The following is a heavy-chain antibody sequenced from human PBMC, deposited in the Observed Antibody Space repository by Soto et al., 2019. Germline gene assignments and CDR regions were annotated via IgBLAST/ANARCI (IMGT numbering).Heavy chain of an antibody. Sequence: QLQLQESGSGLVRPSQTLSLTCAVSGGSISSGGYSWNWIRQPPGKGLEWIGYIYHSGSTFYNPSHKSRVSISVDTSKNPFSLKLDAVTAADTAVYYCARDQLEGTWFDPWGQGTLVTVSS. CDR2: IYHSGST. J-gene: IGHJ5*02. V-gene: IGHV4-30-2*01. D-gene: IGHD1-1*01. CDR3: ARDQLEGTWFDP. CDR1: GGSISSGGYS.